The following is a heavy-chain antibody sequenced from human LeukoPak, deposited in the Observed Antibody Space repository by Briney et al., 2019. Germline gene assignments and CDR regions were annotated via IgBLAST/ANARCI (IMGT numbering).Heavy chain of an antibody. Sequence: ASVKVSCKASGHTFTSSFLHWVRQAPGQGLEWMGVLNPSDGDTTYAQEFQGRITMASDTSTGTLYMELSSLRSEDTALYYCAGETDAFDYWGQGTLVTVSP. V-gene: IGHV1-46*03. CDR3: AGETDAFDY. CDR1: GHTFTSSF. J-gene: IGHJ4*02. CDR2: LNPSDGDT.